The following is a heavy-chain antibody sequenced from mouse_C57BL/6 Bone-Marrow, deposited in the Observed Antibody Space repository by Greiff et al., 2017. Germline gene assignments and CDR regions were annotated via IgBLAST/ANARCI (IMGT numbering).Heavy chain of an antibody. CDR3: ARSPRDAMDY. CDR1: GYAFSSYW. Sequence: QVQLQQSGAELVKPGASVKISCKASGYAFSSYWMNWVKQRPGKGLEWIGQIYPGDGETNYNGKFQGKATLTADKSYSTAYMQLSSLTSEDSAVYFCARSPRDAMDYWGQGTSVTVSS. J-gene: IGHJ4*01. V-gene: IGHV1-80*01. CDR2: IYPGDGET.